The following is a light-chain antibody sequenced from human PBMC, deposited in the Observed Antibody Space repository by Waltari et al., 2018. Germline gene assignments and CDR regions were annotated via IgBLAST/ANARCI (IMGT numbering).Light chain of an antibody. J-gene: IGKJ5*01. CDR1: QSISSY. Sequence: DIQMTQSPSSLSASVGDRVTITCRASQSISSYLNWYQQKPGKAPKLLIYAASRLQSGVPSRFSGRGSGTDVTLTISSLQPEDFATYYCQQSYSTPPITFGQGTRLEIK. V-gene: IGKV1-39*01. CDR2: AAS. CDR3: QQSYSTPPIT.